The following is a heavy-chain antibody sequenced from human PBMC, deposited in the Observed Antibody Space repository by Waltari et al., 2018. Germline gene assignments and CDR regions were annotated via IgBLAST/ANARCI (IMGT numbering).Heavy chain of an antibody. CDR3: ARHIVVVITIDYFDY. J-gene: IGHJ4*02. CDR2: IYYSGST. V-gene: IGHV4-39*01. CDR1: GCSISSSSYY. Sequence: QLQLQESGPGLVKPSETLSLTCTVSGCSISSSSYYWGWIRQPPGKGLGWIGSIYYSGSTYYNPSLKSRVTISVDTSKNQFSLKLSSVTAADTAVYYCARHIVVVITIDYFDYWGQGTLVTVSS. D-gene: IGHD3-22*01.